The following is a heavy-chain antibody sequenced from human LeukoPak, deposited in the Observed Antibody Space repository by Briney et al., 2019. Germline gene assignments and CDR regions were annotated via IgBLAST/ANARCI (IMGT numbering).Heavy chain of an antibody. D-gene: IGHD3-10*01. Sequence: RASVKVSCKASGYTFTSYGISWVRQAPGQGLEWMGWISAYNGNTNYAQKLQGRVTMTTDTSTSTAYMELRSLRSDDTAVYYCARVSYYGSGSNLADYWGQGTLVTVSS. CDR3: ARVSYYGSGSNLADY. J-gene: IGHJ4*02. CDR2: ISAYNGNT. V-gene: IGHV1-18*01. CDR1: GYTFTSYG.